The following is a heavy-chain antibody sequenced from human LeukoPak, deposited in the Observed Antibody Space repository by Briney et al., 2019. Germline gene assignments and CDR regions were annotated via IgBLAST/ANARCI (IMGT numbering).Heavy chain of an antibody. Sequence: SETLSLTCAVYGGSFSGYYWSWIRQPPGKGLEWIGEINHSGSTNYNPSLKSRVTISVDTSKNQFSLKQSSVTAADTAVYYCASEIVVVSPDAFDIWGQGTMVTVSS. CDR1: GGSFSGYY. CDR3: ASEIVVVSPDAFDI. CDR2: INHSGST. V-gene: IGHV4-34*01. J-gene: IGHJ3*02. D-gene: IGHD3-22*01.